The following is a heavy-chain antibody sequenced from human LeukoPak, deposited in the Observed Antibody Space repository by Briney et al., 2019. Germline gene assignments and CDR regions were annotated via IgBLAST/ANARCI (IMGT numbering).Heavy chain of an antibody. CDR1: GGSFSGYY. CDR2: INHSGST. CDR3: ARLCTSSLPKPPYYYYGMDV. Sequence: SETLSLTCAVYGGSFSGYYWSWIRQPPGKGLEWIGEINHSGSTNYNPSLKSRVTISVDTSKNQFSLKLSSVTAADTAVYYCARLCTSSLPKPPYYYYGMDVWGQGATVTVSS. J-gene: IGHJ6*02. V-gene: IGHV4-34*01. D-gene: IGHD2-2*01.